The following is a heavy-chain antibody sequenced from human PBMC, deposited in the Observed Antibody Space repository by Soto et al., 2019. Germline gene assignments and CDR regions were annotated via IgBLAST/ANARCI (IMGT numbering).Heavy chain of an antibody. Sequence: GGSVKVSCKASGYTFTSYDINWVRQATGQGLEWMGWMNPNSGNTGYAQKFQGRVTMIRNTSISTAYMELSSLRSEDTAVYYCASPARNYDFWSGYSFDIWGQGTMVTVSS. D-gene: IGHD3-3*01. CDR2: MNPNSGNT. J-gene: IGHJ3*02. CDR1: GYTFTSYD. V-gene: IGHV1-8*01. CDR3: ASPARNYDFWSGYSFDI.